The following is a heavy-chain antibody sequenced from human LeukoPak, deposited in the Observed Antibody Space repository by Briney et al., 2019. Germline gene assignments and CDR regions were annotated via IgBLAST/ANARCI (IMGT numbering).Heavy chain of an antibody. V-gene: IGHV3-30*02. CDR2: IRYDGSNK. Sequence: PGGSLRLSCAASGFTFSSYGMHWVRQAPGKGLEWVAFIRYDGSNKYYADSVKGRFTISRDNSKNTLYLQMNSLRAEDTAVYYCEKDRWATVNRARHFDYWGQGTLVTVSS. D-gene: IGHD1-26*01. CDR1: GFTFSSYG. J-gene: IGHJ4*02. CDR3: EKDRWATVNRARHFDY.